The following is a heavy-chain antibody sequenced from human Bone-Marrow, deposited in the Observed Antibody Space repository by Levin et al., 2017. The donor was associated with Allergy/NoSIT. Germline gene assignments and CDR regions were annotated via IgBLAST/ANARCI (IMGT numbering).Heavy chain of an antibody. V-gene: IGHV5-51*01. Sequence: PGGSLRLSCKGSGYSFTNYWIAWVRQMPGKGLEWMGIIYPHDSDIRYSPAIQGQVTLSADKAISTAYLRWSTLKASDTAVYYCARMGERSMDVWGQGTTVIVSS. CDR1: GYSFTNYW. CDR3: ARMGERSMDV. J-gene: IGHJ6*02. D-gene: IGHD3-16*01. CDR2: IYPHDSDI.